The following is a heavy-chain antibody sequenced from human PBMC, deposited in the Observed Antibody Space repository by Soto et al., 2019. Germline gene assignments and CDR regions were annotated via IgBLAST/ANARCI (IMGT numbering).Heavy chain of an antibody. V-gene: IGHV3-11*01. CDR1: GFTFSDYY. J-gene: IGHJ6*02. D-gene: IGHD3-22*01. CDR3: AREPDSSATHYYYGMDV. Sequence: PGGSLRLSCAASGFTFSDYYMSWIRQAPGKGLEWVSYISSSGSTIYYADSVKGRFTISRDNAKNSLYLQMNSLRAEDTAVYYCAREPDSSATHYYYGMDVWGQGTTVTVSS. CDR2: ISSSGSTI.